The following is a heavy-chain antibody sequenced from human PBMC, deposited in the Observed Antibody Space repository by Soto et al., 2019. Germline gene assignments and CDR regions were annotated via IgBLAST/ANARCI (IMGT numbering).Heavy chain of an antibody. Sequence: SETLSLTCSVSGGFISSSSYYWGWIRQPPGKGLEWIGSIYYSGSTYYNPSLKTRVTISADTSKNRSSLKLNSVPASDTAVYYCASLDHYDINGIRWPDYWGQGTPVTVSS. D-gene: IGHD3-22*01. CDR2: IYYSGST. CDR1: GGFISSSSYY. CDR3: ASLDHYDINGIRWPDY. J-gene: IGHJ4*02. V-gene: IGHV4-39*01.